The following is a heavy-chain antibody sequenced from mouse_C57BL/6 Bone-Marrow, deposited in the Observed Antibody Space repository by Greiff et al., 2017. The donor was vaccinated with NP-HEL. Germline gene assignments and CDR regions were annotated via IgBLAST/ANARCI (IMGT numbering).Heavy chain of an antibody. CDR3: ARHAYDYPYYFDY. Sequence: EVQLVESGGGLVQPGGSLKLSCAASGFTFSDYYMYWVRQTPEKRLEWVAYISNGGGSTYYPDTVKGRFTISRDNAKNTLYLQMSRLKSEDTAMYYCARHAYDYPYYFDYWGQGTTLTVSS. CDR2: ISNGGGST. V-gene: IGHV5-12*01. J-gene: IGHJ2*01. D-gene: IGHD2-4*01. CDR1: GFTFSDYY.